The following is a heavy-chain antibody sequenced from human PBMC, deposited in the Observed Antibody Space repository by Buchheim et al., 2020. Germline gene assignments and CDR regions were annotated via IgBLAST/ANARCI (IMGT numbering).Heavy chain of an antibody. Sequence: EVQLVESGGGLVQPGGSLRLSCAASGFTFSSYEMNWVRQAPGKGLEWVSYISSSGSTIYYADSVKGRFTISRDNAKNSLYLQMNSLRAEDTAVYYCARYGSGSYLYYYYGMDVWGQGTT. V-gene: IGHV3-48*03. J-gene: IGHJ6*02. CDR2: ISSSGSTI. CDR3: ARYGSGSYLYYYYGMDV. CDR1: GFTFSSYE. D-gene: IGHD3-10*01.